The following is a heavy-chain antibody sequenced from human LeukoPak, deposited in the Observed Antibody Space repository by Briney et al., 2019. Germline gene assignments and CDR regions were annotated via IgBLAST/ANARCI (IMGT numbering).Heavy chain of an antibody. J-gene: IGHJ4*02. V-gene: IGHV5-10-1*01. D-gene: IGHD2-2*01. CDR3: ARHTSVPSAPDY. CDR1: GYSFTTNW. Sequence: GESLKISCKGSGYSFTTNWIGWVRQMPGKGLEWMGRIDPSDSYTNYSPSFQGHVTISADKSISTAYLQWSSLKASDTAMYYCARHTSVPSAPDYWGQGTLVTVSS. CDR2: IDPSDSYT.